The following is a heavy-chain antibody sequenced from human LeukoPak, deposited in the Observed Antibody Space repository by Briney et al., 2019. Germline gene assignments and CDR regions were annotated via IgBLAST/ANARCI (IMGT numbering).Heavy chain of an antibody. D-gene: IGHD4-23*01. CDR3: ARAPTVVNPFAA. CDR2: ISYDGSNK. J-gene: IGHJ5*02. Sequence: PGRSLRLSCAASGFTFSSYAMHWVRQAPGKGLEWVAVISYDGSNKYYADSVKGRFTISRDNSKSTLYLQMNSLRAEDTAVYYCARAPTVVNPFAAWGQGTLVTVSS. V-gene: IGHV3-30-3*01. CDR1: GFTFSSYA.